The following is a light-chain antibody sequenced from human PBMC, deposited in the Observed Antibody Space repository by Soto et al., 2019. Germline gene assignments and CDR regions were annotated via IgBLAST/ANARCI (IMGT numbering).Light chain of an antibody. J-gene: IGLJ2*01. V-gene: IGLV3-21*02. CDR2: DDS. Sequence: SYELTQSPSVSVAPGQTAMVTCAGSDIGSQRVHWYQQKPGQAPVLVVYDDSDRPSVIPERFSGSKSGNTATLTISRVDAGDEADYYCQVWDSGSDRVVFGGGTKLTVL. CDR3: QVWDSGSDRVV. CDR1: DIGSQR.